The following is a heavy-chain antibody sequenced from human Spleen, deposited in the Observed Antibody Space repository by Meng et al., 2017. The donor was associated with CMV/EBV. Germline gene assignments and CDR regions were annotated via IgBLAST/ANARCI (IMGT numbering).Heavy chain of an antibody. CDR2: INPSGGST. D-gene: IGHD2-2*01. Sequence: ASVKVSCKASGYTFTSYYMHWVRQAPGQGLEWMGIINPSGGSTSYAQKFQGRVTMTRDTSTSTVYKGPSSLRSEDTSVYYCARGVIVVVPAGPWGQGTLVTVSS. CDR3: ARGVIVVVPAGP. CDR1: GYTFTSYY. J-gene: IGHJ5*02. V-gene: IGHV1-46*01.